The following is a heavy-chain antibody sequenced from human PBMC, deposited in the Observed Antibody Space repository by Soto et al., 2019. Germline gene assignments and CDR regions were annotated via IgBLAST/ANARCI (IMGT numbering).Heavy chain of an antibody. J-gene: IGHJ5*02. CDR1: GYSISSSNW. CDR3: ARLLTNNWFDP. CDR2: IYDSGST. D-gene: IGHD3-3*01. V-gene: IGHV4-28*01. Sequence: SETLSLTCAVSGYSISSSNWWGWIRQPPGKGLEWIGYIYDSGSTYYNPSLKSRVTMSVDTSKNQFSLKLSSVTAVDTAVYYCARLLTNNWFDPWGQGALVTVSS.